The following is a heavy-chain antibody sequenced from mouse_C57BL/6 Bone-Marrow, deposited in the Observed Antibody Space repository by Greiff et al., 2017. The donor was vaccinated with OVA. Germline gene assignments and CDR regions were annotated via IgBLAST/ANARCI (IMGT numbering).Heavy chain of an antibody. CDR1: GFNIKDYY. CDR2: IDPEDGET. Sequence: EVKVEESGAELVKPGASVKLSCTASGFNIKDYYMHWVKQRTEQGLEWIGRIDPEDGETKYAPKFQGKATITADTSSNTAYLQLSSLTSEDTAVYYCARSHSNFYYYAMDYWGQGTSVTVSS. CDR3: ARSHSNFYYYAMDY. V-gene: IGHV14-2*01. J-gene: IGHJ4*01. D-gene: IGHD2-5*01.